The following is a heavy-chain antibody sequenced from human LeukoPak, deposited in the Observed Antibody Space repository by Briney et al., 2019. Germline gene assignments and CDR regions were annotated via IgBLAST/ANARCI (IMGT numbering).Heavy chain of an antibody. CDR1: GFTFRNYY. Sequence: PGGSLRLSCAASGFTFRNYYMIWIRQAPGKGLEWLSYISSNGNTVYYADSVRGRFTVSRDNVKNSLFVEMNSLRAEDTAVYYCASTIFGVVPYYYYGMDVWGQGTTVTVSS. J-gene: IGHJ6*02. CDR3: ASTIFGVVPYYYYGMDV. V-gene: IGHV3-11*04. D-gene: IGHD3-3*01. CDR2: ISSNGNTV.